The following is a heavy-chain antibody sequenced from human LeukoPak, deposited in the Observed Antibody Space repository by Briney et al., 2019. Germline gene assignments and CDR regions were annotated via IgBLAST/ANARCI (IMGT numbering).Heavy chain of an antibody. D-gene: IGHD6-19*01. V-gene: IGHV1-2*02. CDR1: GYTFTGYY. CDR3: ATQATTGWHFS. Sequence: ASVKVSCKASGYTFTGYYMHWVRQAPGQGLEWMGWINPNSGGTDYAQKFQGRVTMTRDTPLSTVYMELSRLRSDDTAVYYCATQATTGWHFSWGQGTLVTVSS. CDR2: INPNSGGT. J-gene: IGHJ5*02.